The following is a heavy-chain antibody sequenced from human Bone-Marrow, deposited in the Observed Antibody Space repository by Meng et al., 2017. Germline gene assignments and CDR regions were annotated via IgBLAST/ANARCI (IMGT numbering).Heavy chain of an antibody. V-gene: IGHV1-18*04. CDR2: ISAYNGNT. CDR3: ASSGYSSSWSSYYYGMDV. D-gene: IGHD6-13*01. J-gene: IGHJ6*02. Sequence: ASVKVSCKASGYIFTAYFIHWVRQAPGQGLEWMGWISAYNGNTNYAQKLQGRVTMTTDTSTSTAYMELRSLRSDDTAVYYCASSGYSSSWSSYYYGMDVWGQGTTVTVSS. CDR1: GYIFTAYF.